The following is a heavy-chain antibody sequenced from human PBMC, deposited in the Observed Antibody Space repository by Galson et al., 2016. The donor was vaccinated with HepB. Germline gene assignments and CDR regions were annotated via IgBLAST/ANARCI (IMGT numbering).Heavy chain of an antibody. CDR2: LWYDGSND. J-gene: IGHJ3*01. CDR1: GFTFRSYG. Sequence: SLRLSCAASGFTFRSYGMHWVRQAPGKGLEWVSVLWYDGSNDYYAESVRGRFTISRDNSKNTLYLQMNSLRAEDTAMYYCARATPPEEDCMFTPCKWGRAFDVWGQGTMVTVSS. CDR3: ARATPPEEDCMFTPCKWGRAFDV. D-gene: IGHD2/OR15-2a*01. V-gene: IGHV3-33*01.